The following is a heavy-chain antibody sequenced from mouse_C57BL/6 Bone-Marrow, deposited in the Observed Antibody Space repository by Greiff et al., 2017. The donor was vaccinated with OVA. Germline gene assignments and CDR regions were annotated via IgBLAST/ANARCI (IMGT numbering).Heavy chain of an antibody. CDR1: GYTFTDYY. V-gene: IGHV1-26*01. Sequence: EVQLQQSGPELVKPGASVKISCKASGYTFTDYYMNWVKQSHGKSLEWIGDINPNNGGTSYNQKFKGKATLTVDKSSSTAYMELRSLTSEDSAVYYWARLYYGSSFFAYWGQGTLVTVSA. CDR2: INPNNGGT. J-gene: IGHJ3*01. CDR3: ARLYYGSSFFAY. D-gene: IGHD1-1*01.